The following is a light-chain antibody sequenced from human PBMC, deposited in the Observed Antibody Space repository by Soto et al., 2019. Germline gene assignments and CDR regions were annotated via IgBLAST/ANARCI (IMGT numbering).Light chain of an antibody. J-gene: IGLJ2*01. V-gene: IGLV2-11*01. CDR2: DVS. CDR3: CSYAGSYPVV. CDR1: SSDVGGYNY. Sequence: QSVLTQPRSVSGSPGQSVTISCTGTSSDVGGYNYVSWYQQHPGKAPKLMIYDVSKRPSGVPDRFSGSKSGNTASLTISGLQAEDEADYYCCSYAGSYPVVFGGGTQLTVL.